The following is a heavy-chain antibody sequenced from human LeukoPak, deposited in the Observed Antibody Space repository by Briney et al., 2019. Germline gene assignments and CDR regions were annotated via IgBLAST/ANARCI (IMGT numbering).Heavy chain of an antibody. Sequence: HGESLKISCKGSGYSFTSYWIGWVRQMPGKGLEWMGIIYPGDSDTRYSPSFQGQVTISADKSISTAYLQWSSLKASDTAMYYCARLPYQRGYSGYDSPPHSLKERDYFDYWGQGTLVTVSS. J-gene: IGHJ4*02. D-gene: IGHD5-12*01. CDR3: ARLPYQRGYSGYDSPPHSLKERDYFDY. V-gene: IGHV5-51*01. CDR1: GYSFTSYW. CDR2: IYPGDSDT.